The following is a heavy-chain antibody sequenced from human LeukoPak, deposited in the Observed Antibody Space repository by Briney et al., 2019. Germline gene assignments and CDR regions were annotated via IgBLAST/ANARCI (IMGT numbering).Heavy chain of an antibody. D-gene: IGHD3-16*02. Sequence: ASVKVSCKASGYTFTGYYMRWVRQAPGQGLEWMGWINPNSGGTNYAQKFQGRVTMTRDTSISTAYMELSRLRSEDTAVYYCAREVYDYDYVWGSYRWHFPDYWGQGTLVTVSS. CDR1: GYTFTGYY. CDR2: INPNSGGT. V-gene: IGHV1-2*02. CDR3: AREVYDYDYVWGSYRWHFPDY. J-gene: IGHJ4*02.